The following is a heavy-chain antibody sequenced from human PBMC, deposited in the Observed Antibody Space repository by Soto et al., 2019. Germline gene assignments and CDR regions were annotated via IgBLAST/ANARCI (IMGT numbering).Heavy chain of an antibody. Sequence: SVKVSCKASGGTFSSYAISWVRQAPGQGLEWMGGIIPIFGTANYAQKFQGRVTITADESTSTAYMELSSLRSEDTAVYYCASLPVYQVAAGTCYYYGMDVWGQGITVTVS. CDR3: ASLPVYQVAAGTCYYYGMDV. CDR2: IIPIFGTA. CDR1: GGTFSSYA. V-gene: IGHV1-69*13. D-gene: IGHD6-13*01. J-gene: IGHJ6*02.